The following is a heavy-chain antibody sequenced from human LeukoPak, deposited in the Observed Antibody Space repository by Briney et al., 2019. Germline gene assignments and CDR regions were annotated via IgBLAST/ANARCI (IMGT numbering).Heavy chain of an antibody. CDR2: ISGSGEST. D-gene: IGHD3-9*01. J-gene: IGHJ4*02. CDR3: AKINGPVLTGKLDC. V-gene: IGHV3-23*01. Sequence: PGGSLRLSCAASGFIFSSIAMTWVRQAPGERLEWVSTISGSGESTYYTDSLKGRFTISRDNSKNTVYLHMNGWRAVDTDVYYCAKINGPVLTGKLDCWGQGTLVTVSS. CDR1: GFIFSSIA.